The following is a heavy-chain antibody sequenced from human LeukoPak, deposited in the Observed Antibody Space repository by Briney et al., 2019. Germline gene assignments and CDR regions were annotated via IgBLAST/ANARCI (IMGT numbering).Heavy chain of an antibody. V-gene: IGHV1-69*02. CDR3: ASPPGYCSGGSCYHGFDY. CDR1: GGTFSSYT. Sequence: SVKVSCKASGGTFSSYTISWVLQAPGQGLEWMGRIIPILGIANYAQKFQGRVTITADKSTSTAYMELSSLRSEDTAVYYCASPPGYCSGGSCYHGFDYWGQGTLVTVSS. D-gene: IGHD2-15*01. CDR2: IIPILGIA. J-gene: IGHJ4*02.